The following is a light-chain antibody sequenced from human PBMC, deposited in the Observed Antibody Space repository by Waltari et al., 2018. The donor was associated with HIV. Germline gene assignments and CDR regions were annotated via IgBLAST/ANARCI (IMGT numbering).Light chain of an antibody. V-gene: IGLV2-8*01. CDR1: SSHIGSYDF. J-gene: IGLJ3*02. CDR2: EVT. CDR3: SSYGDSLRVL. Sequence: QSALQQPPSASASLRPPVTISCPASSSHIGSYDFSSWFQHTPQGAPKLLLYEVTRRPSTVSDRFSGSRCGNTAFLTVAVLEPDDEATYFCSSYGDSLRVLFGGGTNVTVL.